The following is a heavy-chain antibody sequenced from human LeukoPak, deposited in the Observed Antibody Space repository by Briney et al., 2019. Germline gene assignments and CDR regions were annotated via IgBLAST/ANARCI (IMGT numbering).Heavy chain of an antibody. Sequence: GGSLRLSCAASGFTFSSYAMSWVRQAPGKGLEWVSYISSSGSTIYYADSVKGRFTISRDNAKNSLYLQMNSLRAEDTAVYYCARAISSGWYDYYYYYMDVWGKGTTVTVSS. V-gene: IGHV3-48*04. J-gene: IGHJ6*03. CDR2: ISSSGSTI. D-gene: IGHD6-19*01. CDR3: ARAISSGWYDYYYYYMDV. CDR1: GFTFSSYA.